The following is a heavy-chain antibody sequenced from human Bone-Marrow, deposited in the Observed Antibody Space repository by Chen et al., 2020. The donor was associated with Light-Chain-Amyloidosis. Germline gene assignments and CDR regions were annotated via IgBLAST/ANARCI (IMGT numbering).Heavy chain of an antibody. J-gene: IGHJ4*02. V-gene: IGHV5-51*01. CDR3: ARRRDGYNFDY. CDR2: IYPDDSDA. CDR1: GYTFPNYW. D-gene: IGHD5-12*01. Sequence: EVQLEPSGPEVKKPGESLKISGKGSGYTFPNYWIGWVRQMPGKGLEWMGVIYPDDSDARYSPSFEGQVTISADKSITTAYLQWRSLKASDTAMYYCARRRDGYNFDYWGQGTLVTVSS.